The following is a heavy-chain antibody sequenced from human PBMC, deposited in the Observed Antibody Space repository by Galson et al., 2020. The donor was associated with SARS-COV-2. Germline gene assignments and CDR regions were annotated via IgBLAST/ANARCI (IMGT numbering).Heavy chain of an antibody. J-gene: IGHJ3*02. CDR1: GFTFSSYG. Sequence: GESLKISCAASGFTFSSYGMHWVRQAPGKGLEWVAVISYDGSNKYYADSVKGRFTISRDNSKNTLYLQMNSLRAEDTAVYYCARELVDAFDIWGQGTMVTVSS. V-gene: IGHV3-30*03. CDR3: ARELVDAFDI. CDR2: ISYDGSNK. D-gene: IGHD2-15*01.